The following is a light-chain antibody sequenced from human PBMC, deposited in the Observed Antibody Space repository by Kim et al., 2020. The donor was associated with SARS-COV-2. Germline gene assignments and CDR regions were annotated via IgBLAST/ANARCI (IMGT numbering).Light chain of an antibody. CDR3: NSYTTTTRDVV. CDR2: DVT. CDR1: SRDVGAYNY. V-gene: IGLV2-14*03. J-gene: IGLJ2*01. Sequence: QSITSSCTGTSRDVGAYNYVSWYQQHPGKAPKLMIYDVTKRPSGVSNRFSGSKSGNTASLLISGLQAEDEADYYCNSYTTTTRDVVFGGGTKLTVL.